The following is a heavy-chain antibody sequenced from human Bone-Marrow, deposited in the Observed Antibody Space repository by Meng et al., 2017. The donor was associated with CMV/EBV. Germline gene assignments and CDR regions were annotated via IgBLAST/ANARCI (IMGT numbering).Heavy chain of an antibody. CDR1: GYTFTGYL. CDR3: ARGEDDYDSSGYLRFEY. D-gene: IGHD3-22*01. CDR2: INPNTGGT. V-gene: IGHV1-2*02. J-gene: IGHJ4*02. Sequence: ASVKVSCKASGYTFTGYLMHWVRQAPGQGLEWMGWINPNTGGTKYAQRFQGRVTMTRDTSISTAYMELRRLRSDDAAVYYCARGEDDYDSSGYLRFEYWGQGTLVTVSS.